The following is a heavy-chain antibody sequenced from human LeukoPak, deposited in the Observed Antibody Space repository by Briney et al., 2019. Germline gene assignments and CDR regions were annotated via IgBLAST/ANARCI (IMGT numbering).Heavy chain of an antibody. V-gene: IGHV1-2*02. Sequence: GASVKVSCKASGYTFTGYYMHWVRQAPGQGLEWMGWINPNSGGTNYAQKFQGRVTMTRDTSISTAYMELSRLRSDDTAVYYCARKMGKSVSSSCCEAWFDPWGQGTLVTVSS. CDR2: INPNSGGT. CDR3: ARKMGKSVSSSCCEAWFDP. CDR1: GYTFTGYY. D-gene: IGHD6-13*01. J-gene: IGHJ5*02.